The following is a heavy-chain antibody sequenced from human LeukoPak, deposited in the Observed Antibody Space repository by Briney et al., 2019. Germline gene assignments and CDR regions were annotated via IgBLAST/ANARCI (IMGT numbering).Heavy chain of an antibody. D-gene: IGHD3-22*01. V-gene: IGHV1-2*02. J-gene: IGHJ4*02. CDR3: ARMVGPMIVVVINSGFDY. Sequence: ASVKVSCKASGYTFTNYYIHWVGQAPGQGLERIGGATNYGQKFQGRVTMTRDTSISTAYMELSRLRSDDTAVYYCARMVGPMIVVVINSGFDYWGQGTLVTVSS. CDR2: GAT. CDR1: GYTFTNYY.